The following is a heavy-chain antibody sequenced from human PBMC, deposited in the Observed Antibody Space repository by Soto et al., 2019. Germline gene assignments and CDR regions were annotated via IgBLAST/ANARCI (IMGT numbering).Heavy chain of an antibody. CDR2: IIPIFGTA. J-gene: IGHJ6*02. V-gene: IGHV1-69*13. D-gene: IGHD4-4*01. CDR1: GGTFSSYA. CDR3: ASLDYSGNYYYYYGMDV. Sequence: SVKVSCKASGGTFSSYAISWVRQAPGQGLEWMGGIIPIFGTANYAQKFQGRVTITADESTSTAYMELSSLRSEDTAVYYCASLDYSGNYYYYYGMDVWGQGTTVTVSS.